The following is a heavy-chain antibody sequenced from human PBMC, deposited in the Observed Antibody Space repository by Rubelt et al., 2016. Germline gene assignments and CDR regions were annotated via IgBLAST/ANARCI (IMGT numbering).Heavy chain of an antibody. J-gene: IGHJ4*02. CDR1: GGSISSGSYY. Sequence: QLQLQESGPGLVKPSETLSLTCTVSGGSISSGSYYWGWIRQPPGKGLEWIGSVSSGGRTNYNPSLKSRFTIALDTSQNQFSLMLNSVTAEDTAVYYCARGQVATDYWGQGTLVTVSS. CDR2: VSSGGRT. CDR3: ARGQVATDY. V-gene: IGHV4-39*07. D-gene: IGHD5-12*01.